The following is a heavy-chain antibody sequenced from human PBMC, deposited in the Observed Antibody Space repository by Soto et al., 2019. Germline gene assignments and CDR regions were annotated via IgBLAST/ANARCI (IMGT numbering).Heavy chain of an antibody. J-gene: IGHJ4*02. CDR3: ATLRVRGSCDY. CDR2: INPSGGST. D-gene: IGHD3-10*01. V-gene: IGHV1-46*03. Sequence: QVQLVQSGAEVKKPGASVKVSCKACGYTFTSYYMHWVRQAPGQGLEWMGIINPSGGSTSYAQKFQGRVTMTRDTSTSTVYMELSSLRSEDTAVYYCATLRVRGSCDYWGQGTLVTVSS. CDR1: GYTFTSYY.